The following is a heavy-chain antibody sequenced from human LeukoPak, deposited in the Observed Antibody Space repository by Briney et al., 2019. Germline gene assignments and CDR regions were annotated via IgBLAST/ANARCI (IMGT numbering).Heavy chain of an antibody. D-gene: IGHD4-17*01. Sequence: SVKVSCKASGGTFTSSAISWVRQAPGQGLEWMGGIIPIFGTPNYAQNFQGRVTITADESTSTAYMELSSLRSEDTAMYYYASVTTVTTKGHGAFDIWGRGTMVTVSS. CDR1: GGTFTSSA. J-gene: IGHJ3*02. V-gene: IGHV1-69*01. CDR3: ASVTTVTTKGHGAFDI. CDR2: IIPIFGTP.